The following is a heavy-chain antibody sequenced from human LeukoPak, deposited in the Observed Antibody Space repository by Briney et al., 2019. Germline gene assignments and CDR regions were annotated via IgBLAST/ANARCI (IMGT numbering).Heavy chain of an antibody. J-gene: IGHJ4*02. D-gene: IGHD4-11*01. Sequence: SETPSLTCAVSVDSPCSSYWWTWARQHAEKGLKWIGEIHHSGSTNYNWSLKSRVTISVDKSKNEFSLKLTSVTAADTAVYYCARGKAQYPPCFDFWGQGTRVTVSS. CDR2: IHHSGST. CDR3: ARGKAQYPPCFDF. V-gene: IGHV4-4*02. CDR1: VDSPCSSYW.